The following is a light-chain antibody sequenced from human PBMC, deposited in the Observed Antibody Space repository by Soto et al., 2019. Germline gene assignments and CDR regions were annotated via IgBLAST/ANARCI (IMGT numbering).Light chain of an antibody. J-gene: IGKJ5*01. CDR3: QQRSDWPT. V-gene: IGKV3-11*01. Sequence: EIVLTQSPATLSLSPGERATLSCRASQYIKTYLAWYQHKPGQAPRLLIYDASTRATGIPARFSGSGSGTDFTLTISGLEPEDFAIYYCQQRSDWPTFGQGTRLEIK. CDR1: QYIKTY. CDR2: DAS.